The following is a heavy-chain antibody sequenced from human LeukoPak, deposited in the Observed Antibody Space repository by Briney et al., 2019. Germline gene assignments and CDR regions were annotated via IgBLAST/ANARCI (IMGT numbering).Heavy chain of an antibody. Sequence: SETLSLTCGVYGGSFGGYFWTWIRQNPDQGLEWIGEYHHTGSLNYNPSLESRVTISVDPSKNQFSLRLNSVTAADTAVYFCARGQRDRTTNYRGTWFDPWGQGTLVTVSS. V-gene: IGHV4-34*01. CDR3: ARGQRDRTTNYRGTWFDP. CDR2: YHHTGSL. J-gene: IGHJ5*02. CDR1: GGSFGGYF. D-gene: IGHD1-26*01.